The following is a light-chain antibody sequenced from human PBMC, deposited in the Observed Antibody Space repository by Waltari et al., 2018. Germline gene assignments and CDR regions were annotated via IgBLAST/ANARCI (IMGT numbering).Light chain of an antibody. V-gene: IGKV3-20*01. CDR1: QSVTSTY. CDR2: GAS. J-gene: IGKJ5*01. Sequence: EIASTQYPGTLSLSPGARATLSCRVSQSVTSTYLTWYQHKPGQAPRLLMYGASSRATGIPDRFGGSGSGTDFTLTISRLEPEDFAVYYCQLYDNSLITFGQGTRLEIK. CDR3: QLYDNSLIT.